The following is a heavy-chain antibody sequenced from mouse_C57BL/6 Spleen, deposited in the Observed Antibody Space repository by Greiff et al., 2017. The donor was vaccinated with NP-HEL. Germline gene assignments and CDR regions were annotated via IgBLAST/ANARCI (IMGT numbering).Heavy chain of an antibody. CDR1: GYTFTSYW. CDR3: ALYDYDGGY. D-gene: IGHD2-4*01. J-gene: IGHJ3*01. Sequence: QVHVKQPGAELVRPGSSVKLSCKASGYTFTSYWMDWVKQRPGQGLEWIGNIYPSDSETHYNQKFKDKATLTVDKSSSTAYMQLSSLTSEDSAVYYCALYDYDGGYWGQGTLVTVSA. V-gene: IGHV1-61*01. CDR2: IYPSDSET.